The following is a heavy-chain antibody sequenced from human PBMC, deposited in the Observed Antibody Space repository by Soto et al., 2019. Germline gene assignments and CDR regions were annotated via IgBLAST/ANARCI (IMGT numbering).Heavy chain of an antibody. CDR2: IFDSGNA. CDR1: GGSINSYC. CDR3: ARHRRTTVAKFYFDN. J-gene: IGHJ4*02. D-gene: IGHD4-4*01. V-gene: IGHV4-59*08. Sequence: QVQLQESGPGLVKPSETLSLTCTVSGGSINSYCWSWIRQPPGKGLEWIAYIFDSGNANYNPSLKSRVTISADTSKNQFSLKLTSVTAADTAVYYCARHRRTTVAKFYFDNCGQGALVTVSS.